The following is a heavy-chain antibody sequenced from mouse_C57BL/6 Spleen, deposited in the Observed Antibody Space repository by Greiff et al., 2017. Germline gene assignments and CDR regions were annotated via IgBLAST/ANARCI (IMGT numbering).Heavy chain of an antibody. CDR3: ATVDYDHFGY. CDR2: IYPGDGDT. CDR1: GYAFSSSW. V-gene: IGHV1-82*01. Sequence: VQLQQSGPELVKPGASVKISCKASGYAFSSSWMNWVKQRPGKGLEWSGRIYPGDGDTNYNGKFKGKATLTADKSSSTAYMQLSSLPSEDSAVFFCATVDYDHFGYWGQGTTLTVSS. D-gene: IGHD2-4*01. J-gene: IGHJ2*01.